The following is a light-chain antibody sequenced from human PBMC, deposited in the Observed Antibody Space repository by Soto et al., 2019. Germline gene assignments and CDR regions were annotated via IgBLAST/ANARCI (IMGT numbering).Light chain of an antibody. CDR3: QQYGSSGT. CDR2: GAS. J-gene: IGKJ1*01. V-gene: IGKV3-20*01. Sequence: EIGLTQSPATLSLSPGERATLSCRASQRVNNNYLAWYQQKPGQAPRLLIYGASNRATGIPDRFSGSGSGTDFTLTISRLEPEDFAVYYCQQYGSSGTFGQGTKVEIK. CDR1: QRVNNNY.